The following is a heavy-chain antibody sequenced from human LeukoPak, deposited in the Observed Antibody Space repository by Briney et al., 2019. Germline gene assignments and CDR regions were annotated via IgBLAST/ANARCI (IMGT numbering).Heavy chain of an antibody. Sequence: SETLSLTCTVSGGSISSYYWSWIRQPPGKGLEWIGYIYYSGSTNYNPSLKSRVTISVDTSKNQFSLKLSSVTAADTAVYYCARHERAVAAGDWFDPWGQGTLVTVSS. J-gene: IGHJ5*02. D-gene: IGHD6-19*01. CDR1: GGSISSYY. CDR2: IYYSGST. V-gene: IGHV4-59*08. CDR3: ARHERAVAAGDWFDP.